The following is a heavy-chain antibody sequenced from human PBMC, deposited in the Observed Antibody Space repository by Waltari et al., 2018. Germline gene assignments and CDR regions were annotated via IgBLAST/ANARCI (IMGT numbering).Heavy chain of an antibody. V-gene: IGHV1-69*13. CDR3: AKDMSFGDYGDYRDAFDI. Sequence: QVQLVQSGAEVKKPGSSVKVSCKASGGTFSSYAISWVRQAPGQGLEWMGGIIPIFGTANYAQKFQGRVTITADESTSTAYMELSSLRSEDTALYYCAKDMSFGDYGDYRDAFDIWGQGTMVTVSS. CDR1: GGTFSSYA. D-gene: IGHD4-17*01. CDR2: IIPIFGTA. J-gene: IGHJ3*02.